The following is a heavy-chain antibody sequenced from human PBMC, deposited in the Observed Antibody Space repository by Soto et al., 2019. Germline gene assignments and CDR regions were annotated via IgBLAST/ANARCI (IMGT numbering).Heavy chain of an antibody. D-gene: IGHD2-8*01. CDR3: ARDQGYCTNGVCYKWYFDL. CDR1: GYTFTSYY. CDR2: INPSGGST. J-gene: IGHJ2*01. V-gene: IGHV1-46*01. Sequence: QVQLVQSGAEVKKPGASVKVSCKASGYTFTSYYMHWVRQAPGQGLEWMGIINPSGGSTSYARKFQGRVTMTRDTSTSTVYMELSSLRSEDTAVYYCARDQGYCTNGVCYKWYFDLWGRGTLVTVSS.